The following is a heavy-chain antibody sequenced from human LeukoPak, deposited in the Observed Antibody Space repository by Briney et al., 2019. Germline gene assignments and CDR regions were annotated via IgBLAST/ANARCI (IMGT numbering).Heavy chain of an antibody. D-gene: IGHD2-2*02. Sequence: ASVKVSCKASGYTFTSYYMHWVRQAPGQGLEWMGIINPSGGSTSYAQKFQGRVTMTRDTSTSTVYTELSSLRSEDTAVYYCATCSSTSCYKGGLDYWGQGTLVTVSS. CDR2: INPSGGST. CDR1: GYTFTSYY. J-gene: IGHJ4*02. V-gene: IGHV1-46*01. CDR3: ATCSSTSCYKGGLDY.